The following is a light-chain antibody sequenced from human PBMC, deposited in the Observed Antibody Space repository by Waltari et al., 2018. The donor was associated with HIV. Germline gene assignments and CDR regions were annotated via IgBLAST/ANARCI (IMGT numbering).Light chain of an antibody. V-gene: IGLV2-14*01. Sequence: QSALTQPASVSGSPGQSITISCSATSSDISTYDFVSWYQKHPAKAPKLLIYEVTARPSGVSRRFSGSKSGSTASLTISSIQADDEADYYCSSYTTSNTVVFGPGTKLSVL. CDR2: EVT. CDR3: SSYTTSNTVV. J-gene: IGLJ2*01. CDR1: SSDISTYDF.